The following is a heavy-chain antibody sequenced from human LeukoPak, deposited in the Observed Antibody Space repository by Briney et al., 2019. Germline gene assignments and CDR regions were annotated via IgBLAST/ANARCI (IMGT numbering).Heavy chain of an antibody. CDR1: GGTFSSYA. CDR2: IIPILGIA. Sequence: ASVKVSCKASGGTFSSYAISWVRQAPGQGLEWMGRIIPILGIANYAQKFQGRVTITADKSTSTAYMELSSLRSVDTAVYYCARVRIGSITGTQETYYFDYWGQGTLVTVSS. J-gene: IGHJ4*02. D-gene: IGHD1-20*01. V-gene: IGHV1-69*04. CDR3: ARVRIGSITGTQETYYFDY.